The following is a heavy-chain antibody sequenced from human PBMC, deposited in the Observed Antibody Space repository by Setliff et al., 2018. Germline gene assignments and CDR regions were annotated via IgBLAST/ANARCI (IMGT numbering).Heavy chain of an antibody. CDR2: IRSKANSHAT. CDR1: GFPFSRSG. J-gene: IGHJ4*02. CDR3: ASGHRYGYLFEY. Sequence: GGSLRLSCAASGFPFSRSGIHWVRQASGKGLEWVGRIRSKANSHATAYAASVTGRFTISRDNAKNSLYLQMNSLRAEDTAVYYCASGHRYGYLFEYWGQGTLVTVSS. D-gene: IGHD5-18*01. V-gene: IGHV3-73*01.